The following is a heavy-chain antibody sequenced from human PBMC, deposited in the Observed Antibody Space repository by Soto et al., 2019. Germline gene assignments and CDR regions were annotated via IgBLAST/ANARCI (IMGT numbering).Heavy chain of an antibody. V-gene: IGHV1-18*01. D-gene: IGHD2-21*02. CDR3: GSADCGGDCYPDYYYYGMDV. Sequence: ASVKVSCKASGYTFTSYGISWVRQAPGQGLEWMGWISAYNGNTNYAQKLQGRVTMTTDTSTSTAYMELRSLRSDDTAVYYCGSADCGGDCYPDYYYYGMDVWGQGTTVTVSS. J-gene: IGHJ6*01. CDR1: GYTFTSYG. CDR2: ISAYNGNT.